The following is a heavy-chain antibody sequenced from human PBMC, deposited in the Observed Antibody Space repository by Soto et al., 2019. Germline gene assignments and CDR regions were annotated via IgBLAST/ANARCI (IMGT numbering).Heavy chain of an antibody. CDR2: IYPSDSDT. D-gene: IGHD5-12*01. J-gene: IGHJ4*02. V-gene: IGHV5-10-1*01. CDR3: ASIVATIDY. CDR1: GYSFTSYW. Sequence: PGESLKISCKGSGYSFTSYWIGWVRQMPGKGLEWMGKIYPSDSDTKYSPSFQGHVTISADKSISTAYLQWSSLKASDTAMYFRASIVATIDYWGQGTLVTVSS.